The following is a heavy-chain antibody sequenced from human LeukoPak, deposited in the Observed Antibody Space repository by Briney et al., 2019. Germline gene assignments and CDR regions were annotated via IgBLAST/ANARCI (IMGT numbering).Heavy chain of an antibody. V-gene: IGHV4-38-2*01. J-gene: IGHJ3*01. Sequence: SETLSLTCAVSGYSISSGYYWGWIRQPPGKGLEWIGSIYHSGSIYYNPSLKSRVTISVDTSKNQFSLKLTSVTAADTAVYYCARVPLPNYDFRSGFTAFDVWGQGTMVTVSS. CDR1: GYSISSGYY. D-gene: IGHD3-3*01. CDR3: ARVPLPNYDFRSGFTAFDV. CDR2: IYHSGSI.